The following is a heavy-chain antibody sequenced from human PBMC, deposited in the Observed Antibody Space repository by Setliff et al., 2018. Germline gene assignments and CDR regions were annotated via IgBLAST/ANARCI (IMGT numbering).Heavy chain of an antibody. V-gene: IGHV1-18*01. CDR1: GYTFTNYD. CDR2: IST. D-gene: IGHD2-15*01. Sequence: ASVKVSCKTSGYTFTNYDINWVRQAPGRGLEWMGWISTYAQNFQGRVTMTTDASTSTAYMELRSLTSDDTAVYYCARDSPEMVAPPAAHCFDPWGQGTLVTVSS. CDR3: ARDSPEMVAPPAAHCFDP. J-gene: IGHJ5*02.